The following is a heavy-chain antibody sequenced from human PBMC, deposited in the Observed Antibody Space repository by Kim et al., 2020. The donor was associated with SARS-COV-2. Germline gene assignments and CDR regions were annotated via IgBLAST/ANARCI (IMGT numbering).Heavy chain of an antibody. J-gene: IGHJ6*02. Sequence: PSLKSRVPIAVDTSKNQFSLKLSSVTAADTAVYYCARANFYYYFGMDVWGQGTTVTVSS. CDR3: ARANFYYYFGMDV. V-gene: IGHV4-39*07.